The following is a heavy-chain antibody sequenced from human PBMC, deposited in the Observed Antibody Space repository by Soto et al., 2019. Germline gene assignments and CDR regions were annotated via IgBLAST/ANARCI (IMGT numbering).Heavy chain of an antibody. D-gene: IGHD3-3*01. CDR2: TSGSGGST. J-gene: IGHJ4*02. CDR3: AKVKDFWSGYYTGRYFDY. CDR1: GFTFSSYA. Sequence: EVQLLESGGGLVQPGGSLRLSCAASGFTFSSYALSWVRQAPGKGLEWVSATSGSGGSTYYADSMRGRFTIARDNSENTLYLQMSSLRAEDTAVYYCAKVKDFWSGYYTGRYFDYWGQGTLVTVSS. V-gene: IGHV3-23*01.